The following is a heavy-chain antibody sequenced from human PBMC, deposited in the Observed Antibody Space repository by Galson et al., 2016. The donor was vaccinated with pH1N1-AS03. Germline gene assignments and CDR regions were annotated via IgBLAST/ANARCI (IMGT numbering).Heavy chain of an antibody. CDR1: GGAFNSYA. Sequence: SVKVSCKASGGAFNSYAISWVRQAPGQGLEWMGGIIPIFGTTNSAQKFQDRITITADESTKIAYMELSSLRSEDTAVYYCARGSLGEGAHDYWGQGTLVTVSS. CDR3: ARGSLGEGAHDY. V-gene: IGHV1-69*13. CDR2: IIPIFGTT. D-gene: IGHD3-16*01. J-gene: IGHJ4*02.